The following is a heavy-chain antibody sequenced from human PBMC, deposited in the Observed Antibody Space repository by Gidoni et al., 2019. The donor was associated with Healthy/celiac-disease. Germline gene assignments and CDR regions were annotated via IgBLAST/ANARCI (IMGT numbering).Heavy chain of an antibody. Sequence: QVQLQESGPGLVKPSQTLSLTCTVSGGSISSGSYYWSWIRQPAGKGLDWIGRIYTSGSTNYNPSLKSRVTISVDTSKNQFSLKLSSVTAADTAVYYCARDPLAVPYYYYYMDVWGKGTTVTVSS. CDR2: IYTSGST. D-gene: IGHD6-19*01. CDR3: ARDPLAVPYYYYYMDV. V-gene: IGHV4-61*02. J-gene: IGHJ6*03. CDR1: GGSISSGSYY.